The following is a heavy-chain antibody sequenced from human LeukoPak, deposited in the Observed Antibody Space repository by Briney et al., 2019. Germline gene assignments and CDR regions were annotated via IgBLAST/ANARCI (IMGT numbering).Heavy chain of an antibody. J-gene: IGHJ4*02. CDR1: GFIFSSYG. Sequence: GGSLRLSCAASGFIFSSYGMHWVRQAPGKGLEWVAFIRYDGRNKYYADSVKGRFTISRDNSKNTLHLQMNSLRGEDTAVYYCAKDSLRERIVGSTTRGVNDYWGQGTLVTVSS. CDR3: AKDSLRERIVGSTTRGVNDY. CDR2: IRYDGRNK. V-gene: IGHV3-30*02. D-gene: IGHD1-26*01.